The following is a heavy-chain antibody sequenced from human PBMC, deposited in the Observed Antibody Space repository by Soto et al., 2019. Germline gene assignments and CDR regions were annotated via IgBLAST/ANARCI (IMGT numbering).Heavy chain of an antibody. Sequence: GGSLRLSCAASGFTFSGSAMHWVRQASGKGLEWVGRIRSKANSYATAYAASVKGRFTISRDDSKNTAYLQMNSLKTEDTAVYYCTSTVTTDTLYDYWGQGTLVTVSS. D-gene: IGHD4-17*01. J-gene: IGHJ4*02. V-gene: IGHV3-73*01. CDR2: IRSKANSYAT. CDR1: GFTFSGSA. CDR3: TSTVTTDTLYDY.